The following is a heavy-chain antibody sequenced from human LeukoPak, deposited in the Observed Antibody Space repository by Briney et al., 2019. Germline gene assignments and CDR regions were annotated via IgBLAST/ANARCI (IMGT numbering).Heavy chain of an antibody. D-gene: IGHD6-19*01. Sequence: PGRSLRLSCAASGFTFSSYGMHWVRQAPGKGLEWVAVISYDGSNKYYADSVKGRFTISRDNSKNTLYLQMNSLRAEDTAVYYCAKDFVSSSGWYYFDYWGQGTLVTVSS. V-gene: IGHV3-30*18. J-gene: IGHJ4*02. CDR2: ISYDGSNK. CDR3: AKDFVSSSGWYYFDY. CDR1: GFTFSSYG.